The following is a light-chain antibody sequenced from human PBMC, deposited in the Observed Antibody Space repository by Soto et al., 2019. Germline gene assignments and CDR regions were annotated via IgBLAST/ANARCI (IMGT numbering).Light chain of an antibody. V-gene: IGKV3-11*01. J-gene: IGKJ5*01. CDR3: QQRQYWPPIT. CDR1: QSVSSY. CDR2: DTS. Sequence: VLTQSPATLSLSPGERATLSCRASQSVSSYLAWYQQKPGQAPRLLLYDTSNRATGVPARFSGSGSGTDFTLTISSREPEDCAIEYCQQRQYWPPITFGQGTRLEIK.